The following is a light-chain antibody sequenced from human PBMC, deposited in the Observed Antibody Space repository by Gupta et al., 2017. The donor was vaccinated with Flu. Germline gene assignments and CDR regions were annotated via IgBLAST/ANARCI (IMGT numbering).Light chain of an antibody. CDR3: SSYKYSTTRV. CDR1: SSDVGGYTY. V-gene: IGLV2-14*01. CDR2: EVS. J-gene: IGLJ3*02. Sequence: SSLTQPASVSGSPGQSISISCSGTSSDVGGYTYVSWYQHHPGKPSRLMIYEVSNRPSGVSHRFSGSKAGNTASLTISGLQAEDEADYFCSSYKYSTTRVFGGGTKVTVL.